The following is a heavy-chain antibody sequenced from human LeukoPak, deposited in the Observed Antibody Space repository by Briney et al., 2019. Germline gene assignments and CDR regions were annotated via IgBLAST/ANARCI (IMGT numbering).Heavy chain of an antibody. V-gene: IGHV1-69*06. Sequence: ASVKVSYKASGGTFSSYAISWVRQAPGQGLEWMGGIIPIFGTANYAQKFQGRVTITADKSTSTAYMELSSLRSEDTAVYYCARAGQWLEEYDAFDIWGQGTMVTVSS. CDR1: GGTFSSYA. D-gene: IGHD6-19*01. CDR2: IIPIFGTA. J-gene: IGHJ3*02. CDR3: ARAGQWLEEYDAFDI.